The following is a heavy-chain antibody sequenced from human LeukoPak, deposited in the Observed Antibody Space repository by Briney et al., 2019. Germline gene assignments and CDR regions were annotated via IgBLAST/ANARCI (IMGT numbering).Heavy chain of an antibody. D-gene: IGHD1-26*01. J-gene: IGHJ4*02. V-gene: IGHV4-34*01. CDR3: ARGAAYSGSYFPFDY. Sequence: SETLSLTCAVYGGSFSGYYWSWIRQPPGKGLEWIGEINHSGSTNYNPSLKSRVTISVDTSKNQFSLKLSSVTAAGTAVYYCARGAAYSGSYFPFDYWGQGTLVTVSS. CDR1: GGSFSGYY. CDR2: INHSGST.